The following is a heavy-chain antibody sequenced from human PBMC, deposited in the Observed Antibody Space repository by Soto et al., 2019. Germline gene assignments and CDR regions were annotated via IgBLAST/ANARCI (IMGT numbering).Heavy chain of an antibody. V-gene: IGHV5-51*01. J-gene: IGHJ6*02. Sequence: GESLKISCQASGYSFTTYWISWVRQMPGKGLEWMGIIYPGDSDTRYSPSFQGQVTISADKSISTAYLQWSSLKASDTAMYYCARQGPLAVWGQGTTVTVSS. CDR1: GYSFTTYW. CDR2: IYPGDSDT. CDR3: ARQGPLAV.